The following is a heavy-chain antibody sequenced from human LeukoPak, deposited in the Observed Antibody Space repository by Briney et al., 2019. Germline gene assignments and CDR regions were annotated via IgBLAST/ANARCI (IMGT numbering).Heavy chain of an antibody. V-gene: IGHV3-33*08. J-gene: IGHJ4*02. D-gene: IGHD4-17*01. CDR2: IWYDGSNK. CDR1: GFTFSSYA. CDR3: ARDEATTPPYY. Sequence: GGSLRLSCAASGFTFSSYAMHWVRQAPGKGLEWVAVIWYDGSNKYYADSVKGRFTISRDNSKNTLYLQMNSLRAEDTAVYYCARDEATTPPYYWGQGTLVTVSS.